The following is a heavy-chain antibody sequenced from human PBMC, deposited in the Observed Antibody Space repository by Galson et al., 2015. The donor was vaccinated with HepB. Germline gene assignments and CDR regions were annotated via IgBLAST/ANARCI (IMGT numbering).Heavy chain of an antibody. D-gene: IGHD5-12*01. Sequence: SLRLSCAASGFTFSSYAMSWVRQAPGKGLEWVSSISSSSSYIYYADSVKGRSTISRDNAKNSLYLQMNSLRAEDTAVYYCARGYSGYDFDYWGQGTLVTVSS. J-gene: IGHJ4*02. CDR3: ARGYSGYDFDY. CDR1: GFTFSSYA. CDR2: ISSSSSYI. V-gene: IGHV3-21*01.